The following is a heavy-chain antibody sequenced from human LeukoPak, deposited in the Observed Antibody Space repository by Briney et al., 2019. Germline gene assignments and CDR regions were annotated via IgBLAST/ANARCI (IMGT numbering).Heavy chain of an antibody. D-gene: IGHD5-12*01. CDR3: AKVMFGGYAPPWFDP. J-gene: IGHJ5*02. CDR1: GFTFSSYW. CDR2: INSDGSST. Sequence: PGGSLRLSCAASGFTFSSYWMHWVRQAPGKGLVWVSRINSDGSSTSYADSVKGRFTISRDNAKNTLYLQMSSLRAEDTAVYYCAKVMFGGYAPPWFDPWGQGTLVTVSS. V-gene: IGHV3-74*01.